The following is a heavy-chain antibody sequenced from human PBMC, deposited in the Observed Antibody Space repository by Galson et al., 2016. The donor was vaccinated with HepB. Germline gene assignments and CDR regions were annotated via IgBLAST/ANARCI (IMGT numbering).Heavy chain of an antibody. D-gene: IGHD1-14*01. V-gene: IGHV3-30*18. CDR3: AKGYGLFDY. CDR2: IPYDGSKK. CDR1: GFTFSSYG. Sequence: SLRLSCAASGFTFSSYGMNWVRQAPGKGLEWVAVIPYDGSKKYYADSAKGRFTISRDNSKNTLYVQINSRRAEDTAVYYCAKGYGLFDYWGQGTTVTVSS. J-gene: IGHJ4*03.